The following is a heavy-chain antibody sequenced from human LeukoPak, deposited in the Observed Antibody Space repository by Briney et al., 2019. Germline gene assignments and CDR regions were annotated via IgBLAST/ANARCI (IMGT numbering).Heavy chain of an antibody. CDR2: IHGNGGGI. V-gene: IGHV3-9*01. CDR3: AKETGSYGPFDS. CDR1: GFTFDDYT. Sequence: GGSLRLSCAASGFTFDDYTMHWVRQAPGKGLEWLSGIHGNGGGISYADPVKGRFTISRDNAKNSLYLQMNSLRTDDTALYYCAKETGSYGPFDSWGQGTLVTVS. J-gene: IGHJ4*02. D-gene: IGHD4-17*01.